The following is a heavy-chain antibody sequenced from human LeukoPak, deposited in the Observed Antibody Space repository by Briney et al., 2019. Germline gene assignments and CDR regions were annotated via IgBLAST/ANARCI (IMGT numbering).Heavy chain of an antibody. CDR1: GYTFTSYD. CDR3: ARYKPDYGDAFDI. CDR2: MNPNSGNT. D-gene: IGHD4/OR15-4a*01. Sequence: ASVKVSCKASGYTFTSYDINWVRQATGQGLEWMGWMNPNSGNTGYAQKFQGRVTMTRNTSISTAYMELSSLRSEDTAVYYCARYKPDYGDAFDIWGQGTMVTVSS. V-gene: IGHV1-8*01. J-gene: IGHJ3*02.